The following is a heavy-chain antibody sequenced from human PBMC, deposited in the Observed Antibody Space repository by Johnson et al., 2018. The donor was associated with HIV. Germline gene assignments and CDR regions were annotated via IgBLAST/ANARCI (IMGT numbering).Heavy chain of an antibody. CDR3: ARLMAARTLDDAFDL. V-gene: IGHV3-20*04. Sequence: VQLVESGGGLERPGGSLRLSCAASGFFFDDYGMTWVRQPPGRGLEWVSGINWNGGSTGYTDSVKGRFTISRDNAKNSLYLQMNSLRVEDTALYYCARLMAARTLDDAFDLWDQGTMVTVSS. CDR2: INWNGGST. CDR1: GFFFDDYG. J-gene: IGHJ3*01. D-gene: IGHD6-13*01.